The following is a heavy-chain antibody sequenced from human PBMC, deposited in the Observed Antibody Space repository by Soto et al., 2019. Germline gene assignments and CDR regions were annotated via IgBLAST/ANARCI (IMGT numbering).Heavy chain of an antibody. Sequence: SETLSRTCTVSGGSISSRGYYWAWFRQPPGKGLEWIGSIYFSGSTYDSPSLKSRITISVDTAKNQFSLKLNSVTAAETAVYYCARHEWYTHPYGLHVWGPGTSVT. CDR3: ARHEWYTHPYGLHV. CDR1: GGSISSRGYY. CDR2: IYFSGST. V-gene: IGHV4-39*01. J-gene: IGHJ6*02. D-gene: IGHD3-3*01.